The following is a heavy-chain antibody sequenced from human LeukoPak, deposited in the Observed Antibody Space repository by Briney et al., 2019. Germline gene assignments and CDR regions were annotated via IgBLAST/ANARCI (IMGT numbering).Heavy chain of an antibody. CDR3: AKLARGVYDNTDY. V-gene: IGHV3-23*01. Sequence: PGGSLRLSCAASGFTFSSYAMSWFRQAPGKGLEWVSAISTSGGSTYYADSVKGRFTCSRDNSKNTLYLQMSSLRAEDTAVYYCAKLARGVYDNTDYWGQGTLVTVSS. J-gene: IGHJ4*02. CDR2: ISTSGGST. D-gene: IGHD6-13*01. CDR1: GFTFSSYA.